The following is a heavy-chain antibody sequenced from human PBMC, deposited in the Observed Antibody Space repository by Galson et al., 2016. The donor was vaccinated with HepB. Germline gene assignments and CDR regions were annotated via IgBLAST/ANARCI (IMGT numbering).Heavy chain of an antibody. CDR3: AKLSIVGAARNYFDP. D-gene: IGHD1-26*01. CDR2: VAYNGYEK. CDR1: GFTFSDYG. J-gene: IGHJ4*02. Sequence: SLRLSCAASGFTFSDYGMHWVRQAPGKGLEWVAAVAYNGYEKYYADSVKGRFTISRDNSERTLFLQMNSLTPEDTAVYYCAKLSIVGAARNYFDPWGQGTPVTVSS. V-gene: IGHV3-30*18.